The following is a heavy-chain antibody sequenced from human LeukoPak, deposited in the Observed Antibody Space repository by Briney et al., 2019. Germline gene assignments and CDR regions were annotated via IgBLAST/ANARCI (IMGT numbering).Heavy chain of an antibody. CDR1: GGTFSSYA. Sequence: ASVKLSCKGSGGTFSSYAISWVRLAPAPGLEWMGGIITIFGTANYAQKFQGRVTITADESTSTAYMELSSLRSEDTAVYYCARDQGNDFWSGYPYGMDVWGQGTTVTVSS. CDR3: ARDQGNDFWSGYPYGMDV. J-gene: IGHJ6*02. V-gene: IGHV1-69*13. D-gene: IGHD3-3*01. CDR2: IITIFGTA.